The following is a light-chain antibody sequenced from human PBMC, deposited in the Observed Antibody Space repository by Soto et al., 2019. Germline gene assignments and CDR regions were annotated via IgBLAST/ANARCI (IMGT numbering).Light chain of an antibody. J-gene: IGLJ3*02. CDR3: QTWGTGFPV. CDR2: LNSDGSH. Sequence: QPVLTQSPSASASLGASVKLTCTLSSGHSTFAIAWHQQQPEKGPRFLINLNSDGSHTKGDVIPDRFSGSSSGAERYLTISSLQSEDEADYYCQTWGTGFPVFGGVTKVTVL. V-gene: IGLV4-69*01. CDR1: SGHSTFA.